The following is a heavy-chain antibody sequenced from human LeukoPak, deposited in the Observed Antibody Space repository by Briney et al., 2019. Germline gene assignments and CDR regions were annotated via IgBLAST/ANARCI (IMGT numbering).Heavy chain of an antibody. J-gene: IGHJ3*02. CDR3: AKVEAGFTGAFDI. V-gene: IGHV3-30*18. CDR2: ISYDGSNK. D-gene: IGHD4-11*01. Sequence: PGGSLRLSCAASGFTFSSYVMHWVRQAPGKGLEWVAVISYDGSNKYYADSVKGRFTISRDNSKNTLYLQMNSLRAEDTAVYYCAKVEAGFTGAFDIWGQGTMVTVSS. CDR1: GFTFSSYV.